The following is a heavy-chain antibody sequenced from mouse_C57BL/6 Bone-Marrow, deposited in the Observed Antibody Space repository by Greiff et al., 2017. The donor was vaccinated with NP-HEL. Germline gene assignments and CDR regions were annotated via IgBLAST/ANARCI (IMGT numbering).Heavy chain of an antibody. D-gene: IGHD2-2*01. CDR3: ARRRLTFPYWYFDV. CDR1: GFTFSDSG. V-gene: IGHV5-17*01. J-gene: IGHJ1*03. CDR2: ISSGSSTI. Sequence: EVHLVESGGGLVKPGGSLKLSCAASGFTFSDSGMHWVRQAPEKGLEWVAYISSGSSTIYYADTVKGRFTISRDNAKNTLFLQMTSLRSEDTAMYYCARRRLTFPYWYFDVWGTGTTVTVSS.